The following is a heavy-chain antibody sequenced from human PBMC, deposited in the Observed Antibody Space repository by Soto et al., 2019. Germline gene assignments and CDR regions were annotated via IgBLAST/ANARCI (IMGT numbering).Heavy chain of an antibody. D-gene: IGHD3-22*01. V-gene: IGHV4-39*01. CDR2: ISYSGKI. CDR1: GGAFSSTNYY. Sequence: PSETLSLTCTVSGGAFSSTNYYWGWIRQPPGKGLEWIGSISYSGKIYYNPSLKSRVTISVDTSKNQFSLRLSSVTAADTAVYYCERPTYYYDSSGPPAYWGQGTLVTVSS. J-gene: IGHJ4*02. CDR3: ERPTYYYDSSGPPAY.